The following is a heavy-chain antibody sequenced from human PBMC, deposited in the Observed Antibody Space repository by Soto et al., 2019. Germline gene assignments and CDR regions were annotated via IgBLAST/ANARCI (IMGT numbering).Heavy chain of an antibody. J-gene: IGHJ5*02. V-gene: IGHV3-23*01. D-gene: IGHD2-15*01. CDR1: GFTFSTYA. CDR2: ISASGGST. Sequence: PGGSLRLSCAASGFTFSTYAMTWVRQAPGKGLEWVSAISASGGSTYYVDSAKGRFTISRDNAKNSLYLQMNSLRAEDTAVYYCARHYCSGGSCLFGPWGQGTLVTVSS. CDR3: ARHYCSGGSCLFGP.